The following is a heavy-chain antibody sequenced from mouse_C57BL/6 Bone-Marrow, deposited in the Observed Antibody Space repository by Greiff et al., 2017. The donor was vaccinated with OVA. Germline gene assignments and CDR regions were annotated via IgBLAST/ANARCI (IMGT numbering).Heavy chain of an antibody. CDR3: ARVIGTHFEY. D-gene: IGHD4-1*01. Sequence: VQLQQPGAELVRPGSSVKLSCKASGYTFTSYWMDWVKQRPGQGLEWIGNIYPSDSETHYNQKFKDKATLTVDKSSSTAYMQLSSLTSEDSAVYYCARVIGTHFEYWGQGTTLTVSS. V-gene: IGHV1-61*01. CDR1: GYTFTSYW. J-gene: IGHJ2*01. CDR2: IYPSDSET.